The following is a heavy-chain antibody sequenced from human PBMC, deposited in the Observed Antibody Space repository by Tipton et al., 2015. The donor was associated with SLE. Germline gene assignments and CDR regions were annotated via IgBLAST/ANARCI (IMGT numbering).Heavy chain of an antibody. CDR3: ARVRVDTAMGVFDF. CDR1: GDTFTTYG. V-gene: IGHV1-18*01. Sequence: QVQLVQSGVEVKKPGASVRVSCKASGDTFTTYGISWVRQAPGQGLEWMGWISTYNGNTNYAQKLQGRVTMTSDTSTSTSYMELRSLRSDDTAIYYCARVRVDTAMGVFDFWGQGTLVTVSS. J-gene: IGHJ4*02. CDR2: ISTYNGNT. D-gene: IGHD5-18*01.